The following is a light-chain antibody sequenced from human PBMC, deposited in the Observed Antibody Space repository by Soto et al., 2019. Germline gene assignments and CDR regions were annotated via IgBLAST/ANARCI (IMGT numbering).Light chain of an antibody. CDR2: GAS. CDR3: QQYNSYSLT. Sequence: DIQMTQSPSTLSASVGDRVTITCRASQSVTSRLAWYQQKPGKAPKLLIYGASNLESGVPSRFSGRGSGTEFTLTISSLQPDDFATYYCQQYNSYSLTFGGGTTVEIK. J-gene: IGKJ4*01. CDR1: QSVTSR. V-gene: IGKV1-5*01.